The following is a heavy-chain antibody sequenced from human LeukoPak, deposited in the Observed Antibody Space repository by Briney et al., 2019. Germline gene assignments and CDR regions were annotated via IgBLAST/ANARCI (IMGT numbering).Heavy chain of an antibody. CDR2: LSYTGKT. V-gene: IGHV4-59*02. J-gene: IGHJ5*02. CDR1: GASVSTSH. CDR3: SEGYFEPFDH. D-gene: IGHD2/OR15-2a*01. Sequence: SETLSLTCLASGASVSTSHWNWIRQLPGKGLEWIGCLSYTGKTDYNPSLTSRVTISLGTSKNQVSLKLRSVTAADTAVYYCSEGYFEPFDHWGQGTLVVVSS.